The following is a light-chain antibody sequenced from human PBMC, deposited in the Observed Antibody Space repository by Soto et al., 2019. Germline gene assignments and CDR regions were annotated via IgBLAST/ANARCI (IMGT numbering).Light chain of an antibody. J-gene: IGLJ1*01. V-gene: IGLV2-14*01. Sequence: QSALTHPASVSGSPGQSFTISCTGTRGDVDAFDYVSWYQQHPGKAPKLMIFEVSDRPSGVSDRFSGSKSGSTASLTTSGLQAEDEADYFCTSFTSSSTQVFGTGTKVTVL. CDR3: TSFTSSSTQV. CDR2: EVS. CDR1: RGDVDAFDY.